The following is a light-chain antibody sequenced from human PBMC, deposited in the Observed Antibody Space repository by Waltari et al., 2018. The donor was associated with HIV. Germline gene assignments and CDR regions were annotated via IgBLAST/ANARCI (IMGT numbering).Light chain of an antibody. Sequence: QSVLTQQPSASGPPGQRVTISCSGSSSNIGGNTVNWYQHLPGTAPKLLIYSNHQRPSGVPDRFSGSKSGTSASLAISGLQSEDEADYYCASRDDSLNGPVFGRGTKLTVL. CDR3: ASRDDSLNGPV. CDR2: SNH. V-gene: IGLV1-44*01. CDR1: SSNIGGNT. J-gene: IGLJ2*01.